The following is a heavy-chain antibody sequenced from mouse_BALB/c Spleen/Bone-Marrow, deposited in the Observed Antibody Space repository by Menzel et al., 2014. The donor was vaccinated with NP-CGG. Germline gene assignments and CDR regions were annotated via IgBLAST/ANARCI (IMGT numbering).Heavy chain of an antibody. CDR3: ASLHYYGFFAY. CDR1: GFDFSRYW. CDR2: INPDSSTI. J-gene: IGHJ3*01. V-gene: IGHV4-1*02. Sequence: EVKLQESGGGLVQPGGSLKLSCAASGFDFSRYWMSWVRQAPGKGLEWIGEINPDSSTINYTPSLKDKFIISRDNAKNTLYLQMSKGRSEDAALYYCASLHYYGFFAYWGQWTLVTVSA. D-gene: IGHD1-2*01.